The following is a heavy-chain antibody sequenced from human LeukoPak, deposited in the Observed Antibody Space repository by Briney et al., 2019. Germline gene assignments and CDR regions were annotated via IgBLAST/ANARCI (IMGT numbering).Heavy chain of an antibody. D-gene: IGHD6-13*01. CDR3: AAVGRSTRPGH. CDR1: GFTFSNYE. V-gene: IGHV3-48*03. J-gene: IGHJ4*02. Sequence: PGGSLRLSCAASGFTFSNYEMNWVRQAPGKGLEWISYISNSGSTIYYADSVKGRFTISRDNPKSSLYLQVNSLRAEDTAVYYCAAVGRSTRPGHWGQGTLVTVSS. CDR2: ISNSGSTI.